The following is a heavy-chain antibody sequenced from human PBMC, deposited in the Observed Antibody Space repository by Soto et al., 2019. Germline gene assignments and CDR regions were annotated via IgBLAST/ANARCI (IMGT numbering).Heavy chain of an antibody. CDR3: ARASRVRGRGFDP. Sequence: SETLSLTCAVYGGSFSGYYWSWIRQPPGKGLEWIGEINHSGSTNYNPSLKSRVTISVDTSKNQFSLKLSSVTAADTAVYYCARASRVRGRGFDPWGQGTLVTVSS. D-gene: IGHD3-10*01. J-gene: IGHJ5*02. V-gene: IGHV4-34*01. CDR2: INHSGST. CDR1: GGSFSGYY.